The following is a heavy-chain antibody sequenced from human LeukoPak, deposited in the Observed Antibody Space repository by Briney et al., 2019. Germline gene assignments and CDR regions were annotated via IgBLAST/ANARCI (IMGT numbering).Heavy chain of an antibody. CDR1: GFTFSSYT. Sequence: PGGSLRLSCEASGFTFSSYTMNWVRQAPGEGLEWVSSITSSSSSIYYADSVKGRITISRDNARNSLYLQMNSLRAEDTAVYYCARDPRLVRTYSDYYYMDVWGKGTTVTVSS. CDR3: ARDPRLVRTYSDYYYMDV. V-gene: IGHV3-21*01. D-gene: IGHD4-23*01. J-gene: IGHJ6*03. CDR2: ITSSSSSI.